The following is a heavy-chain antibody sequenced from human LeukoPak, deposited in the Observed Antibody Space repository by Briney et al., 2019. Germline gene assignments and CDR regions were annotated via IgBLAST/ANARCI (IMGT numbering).Heavy chain of an antibody. J-gene: IGHJ3*02. CDR1: GLTFSNAW. D-gene: IGHD1-1*01. CDR2: IKSKTDGGTT. Sequence: EGSLRLSCAASGLTFSNAWMSWVRQAPGKGLEWVGRIKSKTDGGTTDYAAPVKGRFTISRDDSKNTLYLQMNSLKTEDTAVYYVQLERLRGLDAFDIWGQGTMVTVPS. V-gene: IGHV3-15*01. CDR3: QLERLRGLDAFDI.